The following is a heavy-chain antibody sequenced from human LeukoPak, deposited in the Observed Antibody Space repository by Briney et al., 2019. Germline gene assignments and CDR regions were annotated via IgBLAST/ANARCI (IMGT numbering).Heavy chain of an antibody. J-gene: IGHJ4*02. CDR1: GGSFSGYY. Sequence: SETLSLTYAVYGGSFSGYYWSWICQPPGKGLEWIGEINHSGSTNYNPSLKSRVTISVDTSKNQFSLKLSSVTAADTAVYYCARGSSSAHDYWGQGTLVTVSS. V-gene: IGHV4-34*01. D-gene: IGHD6-13*01. CDR3: ARGSSSAHDY. CDR2: INHSGST.